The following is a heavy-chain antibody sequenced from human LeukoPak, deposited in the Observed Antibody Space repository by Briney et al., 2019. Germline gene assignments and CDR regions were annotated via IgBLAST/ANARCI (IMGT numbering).Heavy chain of an antibody. V-gene: IGHV3-15*01. D-gene: IGHD6-19*01. Sequence: PGGSLGLSCAASGFTFSNAWMSWVRQAPGKGLEWVGRIKSKTDGGTTDYAAPVKGRFTISRDDSKNTLYLQMNSLKTEDTAVYYCTTESVYSSGWYYFDYWGQGTLVTVSS. CDR3: TTESVYSSGWYYFDY. CDR2: IKSKTDGGTT. CDR1: GFTFSNAW. J-gene: IGHJ4*02.